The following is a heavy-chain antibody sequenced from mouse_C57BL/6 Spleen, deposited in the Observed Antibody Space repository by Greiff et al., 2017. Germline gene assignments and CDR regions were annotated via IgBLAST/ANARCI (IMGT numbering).Heavy chain of an antibody. CDR3: ARYGNLWYFDV. CDR1: GFSLTSYG. J-gene: IGHJ1*03. CDR2: IWSGGST. V-gene: IGHV2-2*01. D-gene: IGHD2-1*01. Sequence: QVQLKQSGPGLVQPSQSLSITCTVSGFSLTSYGVHWVRQSPGKGLEWLGVIWSGGSTDYNAAFISRLSISKDNSKSQVFFKMNSLQADDTARYYCARYGNLWYFDVWGTGTTVTVSS.